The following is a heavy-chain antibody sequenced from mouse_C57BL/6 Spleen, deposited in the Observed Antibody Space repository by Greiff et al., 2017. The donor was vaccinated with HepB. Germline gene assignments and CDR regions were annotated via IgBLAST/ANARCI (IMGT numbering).Heavy chain of an antibody. J-gene: IGHJ3*01. CDR1: GYTFTSYW. V-gene: IGHV1-50*01. Sequence: QVQLQQPGAELVKPGASVKLTCKASGYTFTSYWMQWVKQRPGQGLEWIGEIDPSDSYTNYNQKFKGKATLTVDTSSSTAYMQLSSLTSEDSAVYYCARHSSGYTWFAYWGQGTLVTVSA. CDR2: IDPSDSYT. D-gene: IGHD3-2*02. CDR3: ARHSSGYTWFAY.